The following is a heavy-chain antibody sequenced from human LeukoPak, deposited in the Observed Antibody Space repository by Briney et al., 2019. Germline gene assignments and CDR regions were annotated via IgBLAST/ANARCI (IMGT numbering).Heavy chain of an antibody. V-gene: IGHV3-23*01. J-gene: IGHJ4*02. CDR3: AKDLPTLWYSGGWYDY. CDR2: ISGSGGST. CDR1: GFTFSNYA. Sequence: GGSLRLSCAASGFTFSNYAMNWVRQAPGKGLEWVSAISGSGGSTYYADSVKGRFTISRDNSKNTLYLQMNSLRVEDTAVYYCAKDLPTLWYSGGWYDYWGQGTLVTVSS. D-gene: IGHD6-19*01.